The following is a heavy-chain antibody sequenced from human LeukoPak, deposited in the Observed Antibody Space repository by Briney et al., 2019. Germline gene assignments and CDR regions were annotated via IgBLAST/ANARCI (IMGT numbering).Heavy chain of an antibody. CDR3: AKRGVTGYKEAFDY. CDR2: ISGSGGST. Sequence: SGESLRLSCAASGFTFSSYAMSWVRQAPGKGLDWVSAISGSGGSTYYADSVEGRFTISRDNSKNTLHLQMNSLRAEDTAVYYCAKRGVTGYKEAFDYWGQGTLVTVSS. D-gene: IGHD3-9*01. J-gene: IGHJ4*02. V-gene: IGHV3-23*01. CDR1: GFTFSSYA.